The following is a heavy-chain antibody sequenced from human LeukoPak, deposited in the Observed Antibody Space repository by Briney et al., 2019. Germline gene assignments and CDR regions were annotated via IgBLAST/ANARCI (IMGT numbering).Heavy chain of an antibody. CDR1: GGSISSYY. J-gene: IGHJ3*02. CDR2: IYYSGST. CDR3: ARFGLDAFDI. Sequence: PSETLSLTCTVSGGSISSYYWSWIQQPPGKGLEWIGYIYYSGSTNYNPSLKSRVTISVDTSKNQFSLKLSSVTAADTAVYYCARFGLDAFDIWGQGTMVTVSS. V-gene: IGHV4-59*01. D-gene: IGHD3/OR15-3a*01.